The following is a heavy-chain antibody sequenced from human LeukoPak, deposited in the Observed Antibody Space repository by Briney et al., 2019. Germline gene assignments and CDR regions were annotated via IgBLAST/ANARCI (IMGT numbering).Heavy chain of an antibody. Sequence: GGSLRLSCAASGFTFSSYWMHWVRQAPGKGLVWVSRINSDGSSTSYADSVKGRFPISRDNAKNTLYLQMNSLRAEDTAVYYCARDQSIAVAGTRNPAGYWGQGTLVTVSS. V-gene: IGHV3-74*01. J-gene: IGHJ4*02. CDR3: ARDQSIAVAGTRNPAGY. CDR2: INSDGSST. D-gene: IGHD6-19*01. CDR1: GFTFSSYW.